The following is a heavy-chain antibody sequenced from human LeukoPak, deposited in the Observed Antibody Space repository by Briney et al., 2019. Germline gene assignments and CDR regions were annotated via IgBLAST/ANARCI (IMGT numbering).Heavy chain of an antibody. Sequence: SETLSLTCAVSGGSFSGYYWSWIRQPPGKGLEWIGEINHSGSTNYNPSLKSRVTISVDTSKNQFSLKLSSVTAADTAVYYCARYRLSYFHYFDYWGQGTLVTVSS. D-gene: IGHD2/OR15-2a*01. J-gene: IGHJ4*02. CDR2: INHSGST. V-gene: IGHV4-34*01. CDR3: ARYRLSYFHYFDY. CDR1: GGSFSGYY.